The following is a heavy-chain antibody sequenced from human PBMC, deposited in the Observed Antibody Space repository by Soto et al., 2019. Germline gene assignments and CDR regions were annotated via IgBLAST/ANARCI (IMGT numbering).Heavy chain of an antibody. D-gene: IGHD3-16*01. CDR1: GYSFTSYW. CDR3: ASQSHTSNTFDP. V-gene: IGHV5-51*01. CDR2: IYPGDSDT. J-gene: IGHJ5*02. Sequence: PGESLKISCKGSGYSFTSYWIAWLRQMPGKGLEWMGIIYPGDSDTRYSPSFQGQVTISADKSITTAYLQWSSLRASDTAMYYCASQSHTSNTFDPWGQGNLVTVSS.